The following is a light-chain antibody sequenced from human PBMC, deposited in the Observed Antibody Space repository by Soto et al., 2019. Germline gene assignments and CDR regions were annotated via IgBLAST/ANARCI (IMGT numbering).Light chain of an antibody. CDR2: LNSDGSH. J-gene: IGLJ3*02. Sequence: QSVLTQPPSASASLGASVKLTCTLSRGHNSYSIAWHQQQPEKGPRYLMKLNSDGSHNKGDGIPDRCSGSSSGAERYLTIANLQSDDEAAYYCQTWSTDIRVFGGWTQLTVL. CDR1: RGHNSYS. V-gene: IGLV4-69*01. CDR3: QTWSTDIRV.